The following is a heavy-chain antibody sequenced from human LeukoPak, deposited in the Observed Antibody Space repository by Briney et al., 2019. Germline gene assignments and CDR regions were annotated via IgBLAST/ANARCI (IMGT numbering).Heavy chain of an antibody. D-gene: IGHD1-26*01. Sequence: SETLSLTCTVSGGSISSSSYYWGWIRQPPGKGLEWIGSIYYSGSTYYNPSLKSRVTISVDTSKNQFSLKLSSVTAADTAVYYCARGGELLSYFDYWGQGTLVTVSS. CDR3: ARGGELLSYFDY. CDR2: IYYSGST. CDR1: GGSISSSSYY. J-gene: IGHJ4*02. V-gene: IGHV4-39*07.